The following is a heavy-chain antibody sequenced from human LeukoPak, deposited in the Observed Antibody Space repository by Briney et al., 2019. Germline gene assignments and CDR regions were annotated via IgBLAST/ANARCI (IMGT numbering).Heavy chain of an antibody. D-gene: IGHD5-12*01. V-gene: IGHV1-69*13. J-gene: IGHJ3*02. Sequence: SVKVSCKASGGTFSSYAISWVRQAPGQGLEWMGGIIPIFGTANYAQKFQDRVTITADESTGTAYMELSSLRSEDTAVYYCARAQRSGYENDGLVRAFDIWGQGTMVTVSS. CDR2: IIPIFGTA. CDR1: GGTFSSYA. CDR3: ARAQRSGYENDGLVRAFDI.